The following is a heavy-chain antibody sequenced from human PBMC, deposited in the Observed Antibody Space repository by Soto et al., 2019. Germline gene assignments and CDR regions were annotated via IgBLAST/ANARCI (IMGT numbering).Heavy chain of an antibody. CDR2: IRSKANSYAT. CDR3: TIPSPTTVTTNYYYYYGMDV. CDR1: GFTFSGSA. J-gene: IGHJ6*02. D-gene: IGHD4-4*01. Sequence: LRLSCAASGFTFSGSAMHWVRQASGKGLEWVGRIRSKANSYATAYAASVKGRFTISRDDSKNTAYLQMNSLKTEDTAVYYCTIPSPTTVTTNYYYYYGMDVWGQGTTVTVSS. V-gene: IGHV3-73*01.